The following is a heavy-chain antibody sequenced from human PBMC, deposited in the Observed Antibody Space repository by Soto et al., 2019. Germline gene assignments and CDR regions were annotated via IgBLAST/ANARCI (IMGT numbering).Heavy chain of an antibody. CDR1: GFTFSSYG. D-gene: IGHD2-15*01. CDR2: IWYDGSNK. J-gene: IGHJ6*02. Sequence: GGSLRLSCAASGFTFSSYGMHWVRQAPGKGLEWVAVIWYDGSNKYYADSVKGRFTISRDNSKNTLYLQMNSLRAEDTAVYYCAREPGGGGGMDVWGQGTTVTVSS. V-gene: IGHV3-33*01. CDR3: AREPGGGGGMDV.